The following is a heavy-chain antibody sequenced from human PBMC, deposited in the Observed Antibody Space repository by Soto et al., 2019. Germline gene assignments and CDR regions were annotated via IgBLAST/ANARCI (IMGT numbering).Heavy chain of an antibody. J-gene: IGHJ3*02. D-gene: IGHD3-10*01. V-gene: IGHV1-18*01. Sequence: ASVKVSCKASGYTFTSYSISWVRQAPGQGLEWMGWISAYNGNTNYAQKLQGRVTMTTDTSTSTAYMELRSLRSDDTAVYYCARDTPYGSGSYYRHDAFDIWGQGTMVTVSS. CDR2: ISAYNGNT. CDR1: GYTFTSYS. CDR3: ARDTPYGSGSYYRHDAFDI.